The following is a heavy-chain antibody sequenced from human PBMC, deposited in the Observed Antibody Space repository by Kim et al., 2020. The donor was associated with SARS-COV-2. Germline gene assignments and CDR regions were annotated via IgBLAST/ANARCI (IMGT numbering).Heavy chain of an antibody. CDR3: AKDMRSGTTYSFDY. J-gene: IGHJ4*02. D-gene: IGHD2-2*01. Sequence: AESVKGRFTISREKAKTSLYLQMNSLRAEDTALYYCAKDMRSGTTYSFDYWGQGTLVTVSS. V-gene: IGHV3-9*01.